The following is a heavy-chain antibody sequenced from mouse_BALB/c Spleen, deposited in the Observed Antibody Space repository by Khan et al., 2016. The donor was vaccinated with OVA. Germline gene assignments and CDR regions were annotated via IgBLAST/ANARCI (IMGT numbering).Heavy chain of an antibody. D-gene: IGHD1-2*01. CDR3: ASLRLRVDY. Sequence: VQLQESAAELARPGASVKMSCKASGYSFTTYTIHWVKQRPGQGLEWIGNINPSSGYIEYNQKFKDKTTLTADKSSSKAYMQLSSLTSEDSAVYYCASLRLRVDYGGQGTSVTVSA. CDR2: INPSSGYI. V-gene: IGHV1-4*02. CDR1: GYSFTTYT. J-gene: IGHJ4*01.